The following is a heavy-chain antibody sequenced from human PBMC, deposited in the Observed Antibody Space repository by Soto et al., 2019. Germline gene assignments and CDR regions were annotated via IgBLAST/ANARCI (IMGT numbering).Heavy chain of an antibody. CDR3: ARDLGYYYDSSGYWPYYYYYGMDV. CDR1: GFTVSSNY. V-gene: IGHV3-66*01. Sequence: PGGSLRLSCAASGFTVSSNYMSWVRQAPGKGLEWVSVIYSGGSTYYADSVKGRFTISRDNSKNTLYLQMNSLRAEDTAVYYCARDLGYYYDSSGYWPYYYYYGMDVWGQGPTVTVSS. J-gene: IGHJ6*02. D-gene: IGHD3-22*01. CDR2: IYSGGST.